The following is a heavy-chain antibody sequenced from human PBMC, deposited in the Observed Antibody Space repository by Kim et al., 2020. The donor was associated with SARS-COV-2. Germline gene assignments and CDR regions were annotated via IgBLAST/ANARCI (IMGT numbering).Heavy chain of an antibody. D-gene: IGHD3-16*01. J-gene: IGHJ4*02. CDR2: IWNDASKT. CDR3: AKSSAPTMYYFDY. Sequence: GGSLRLSCVTSGFPFSTYGMNWVRQAPGKGLEWVAVIWNDASKTYYADSVKGRFTISRDNSKKTLYLQMNSLRGDDTAVYYCAKSSAPTMYYFDYWGQGTLVTVSS. V-gene: IGHV3-33*06. CDR1: GFPFSTYG.